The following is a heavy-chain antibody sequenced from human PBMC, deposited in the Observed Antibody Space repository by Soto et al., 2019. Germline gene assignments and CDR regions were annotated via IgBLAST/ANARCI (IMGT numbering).Heavy chain of an antibody. CDR3: VRDLGYYYASGIYYGMDV. CDR1: GGSVSSGSYY. D-gene: IGHD3-10*01. CDR2: IYYSGST. J-gene: IGHJ6*02. V-gene: IGHV4-61*01. Sequence: PSETLSLTCSVSGGSVSSGSYYWSWIRQPPGKGLEWIGYIYYSGSTNYNPSLKSRVTISVDTSKNQFSLKLSSVTGADTAVYYCVRDLGYYYASGIYYGMDVWGQGTTVTVSS.